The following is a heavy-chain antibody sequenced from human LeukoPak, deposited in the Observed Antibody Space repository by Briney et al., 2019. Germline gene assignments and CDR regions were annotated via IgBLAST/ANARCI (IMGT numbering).Heavy chain of an antibody. CDR2: IKEDGTEK. CDR1: GFMFSNYW. Sequence: GGSLRLSCAASGFMFSNYWMSWVRQAPGKGLEWVANIKEDGTEKKYVDSVKGRFTMSRDNTKKSLYLQMNSLRVEDTAVYYCAKDSYSGSSFDYWGQGTLVTVSS. D-gene: IGHD1-26*01. J-gene: IGHJ4*02. CDR3: AKDSYSGSSFDY. V-gene: IGHV3-7*03.